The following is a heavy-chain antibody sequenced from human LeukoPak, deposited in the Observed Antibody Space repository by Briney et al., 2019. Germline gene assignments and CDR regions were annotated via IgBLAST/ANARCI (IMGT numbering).Heavy chain of an antibody. CDR1: QFTFNGSL. D-gene: IGHD1-1*01. Sequence: GGSLRLSCADSQFTFNGSLMNWVRQAPGKGLEWVANMNPTGSQKRYVDSVRGRFTISKDNPGASLYLDMHSLRAEDTAIYYCAIWTSGNYWGQGTLVTVSS. V-gene: IGHV3-7*01. CDR2: MNPTGSQK. J-gene: IGHJ4*02. CDR3: AIWTSGNY.